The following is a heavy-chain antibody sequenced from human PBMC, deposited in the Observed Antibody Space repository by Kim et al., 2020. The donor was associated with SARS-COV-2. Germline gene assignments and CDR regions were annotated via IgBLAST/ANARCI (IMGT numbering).Heavy chain of an antibody. CDR3: ATELYYDILTGYYHYYGMDV. D-gene: IGHD3-9*01. CDR2: FDPEDGET. Sequence: ASVKVSCKVSGYTLTELSKHWVRQAPGKGLEWMGGFDPEDGETIYAQKFQGRVTMIEDTSTDTAYMELSSLRSEDTAVYYCATELYYDILTGYYHYYGMDVWGQGTTVTVSS. V-gene: IGHV1-24*01. CDR1: GYTLTELS. J-gene: IGHJ6*02.